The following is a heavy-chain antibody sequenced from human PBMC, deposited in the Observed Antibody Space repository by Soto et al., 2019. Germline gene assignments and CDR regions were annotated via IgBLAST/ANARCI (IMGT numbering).Heavy chain of an antibody. Sequence: PSETLSLTCTVSGGSVSSGSYYWSWIRQPPGKGLEWIGYIYYSGSTNYNPSLKSRVTISVDTSKNQFSLKLGSVTAADTAVYYCARVFDGYNSLYYFDYWGQGTLVTVSS. CDR2: IYYSGST. D-gene: IGHD5-12*01. CDR3: ARVFDGYNSLYYFDY. CDR1: GGSVSSGSYY. V-gene: IGHV4-61*01. J-gene: IGHJ4*02.